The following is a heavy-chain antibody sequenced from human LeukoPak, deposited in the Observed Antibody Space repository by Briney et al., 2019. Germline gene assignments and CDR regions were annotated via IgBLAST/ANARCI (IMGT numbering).Heavy chain of an antibody. Sequence: ASVRVSCKASGFSFSSYGFSWVRQAAGQGLEWMGWIGAYNGKTNYAQKFQGRVTMTTDTSTTTVYMDLRSLRSDDTAVYFCARGGALTSFDSWGQGTLITVSS. CDR2: IGAYNGKT. CDR3: ARGGALTSFDS. V-gene: IGHV1-18*01. CDR1: GFSFSSYG. D-gene: IGHD1-26*01. J-gene: IGHJ4*02.